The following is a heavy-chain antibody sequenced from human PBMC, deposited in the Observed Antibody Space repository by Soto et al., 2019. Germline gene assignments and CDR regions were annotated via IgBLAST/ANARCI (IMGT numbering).Heavy chain of an antibody. CDR2: INSDGSST. J-gene: IGHJ6*02. V-gene: IGHV3-74*01. Sequence: EVQLVESGGGLVQPGGSLRLSCAASGFTFSSYWMHWVRQAPGKGLVWVSRINSDGSSTSYADSVKGRFTISRDNAKNTLYPQMTSLRAEDTAVYYCARDRYSSSCSLFPYYYYYGMDVWRQRTTVTLSS. CDR1: GFTFSSYW. CDR3: ARDRYSSSCSLFPYYYYYGMDV. D-gene: IGHD6-13*01.